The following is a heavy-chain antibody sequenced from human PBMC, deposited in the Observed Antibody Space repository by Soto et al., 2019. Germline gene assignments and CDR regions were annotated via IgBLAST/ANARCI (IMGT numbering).Heavy chain of an antibody. Sequence: GESLKISCKGSGYSFTSYWISWVRQMPGKGLEWMGRIDPSDSYTNYSPSFQGHVTISADKSISTAYLQWSSLKASDTAMYYCARSRTKEXYYYYGMDVWGQGTTVTVS. J-gene: IGHJ6*02. CDR2: IDPSDSYT. V-gene: IGHV5-10-1*01. CDR3: ARSRTKEXYYYYGMDV. CDR1: GYSFTSYW.